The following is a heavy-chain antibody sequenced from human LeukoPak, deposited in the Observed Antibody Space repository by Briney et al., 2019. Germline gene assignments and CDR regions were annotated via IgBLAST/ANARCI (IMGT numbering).Heavy chain of an antibody. J-gene: IGHJ4*02. D-gene: IGHD3-10*01. V-gene: IGHV3-21*01. Sequence: GGSLRLSCAASGFTFDDYGMSWVRQAPGKGLEWVSSISSSSSYIYYADSVKGRFTISRDNAKNSLYLQMNSLRAEDTAVYYCARGMRSGTYYFDYWGQGTLVTVSS. CDR1: GFTFDDYG. CDR2: ISSSSSYI. CDR3: ARGMRSGTYYFDY.